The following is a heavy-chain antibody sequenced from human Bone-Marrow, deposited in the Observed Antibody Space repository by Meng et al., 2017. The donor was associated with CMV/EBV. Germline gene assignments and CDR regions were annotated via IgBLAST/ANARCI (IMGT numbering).Heavy chain of an antibody. J-gene: IGHJ3*02. CDR2: IYSGGNT. CDR3: VQLKGATIADTFDI. V-gene: IGHV3-53*01. CDR1: GFTVSTHY. D-gene: IGHD1-26*01. Sequence: GGSLRLSCAASGFTVSTHYMSWVRQAPGKGLEWVSVIYSGGNTYYAESVKGRFTISRDNSENTLYLEMNSLRAEDTALYHCVQLKGATIADTFDIWGQGTMVTVSS.